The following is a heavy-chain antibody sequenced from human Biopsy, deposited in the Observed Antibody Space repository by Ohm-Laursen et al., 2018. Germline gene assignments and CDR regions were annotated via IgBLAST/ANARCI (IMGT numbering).Heavy chain of an antibody. Sequence: GTLSLTCTVSGGSISGYHWSWIRKSPGKGLEWLAYISYTGGITSNPSLNGRATMSLDTSKNRFSLRLIYVTAEDTALYYCAKDVEMFGELSFDSWGQGTLVTVSS. CDR2: ISYTGGI. J-gene: IGHJ4*02. CDR1: GGSISGYH. V-gene: IGHV4-59*01. CDR3: AKDVEMFGELSFDS. D-gene: IGHD3-10*02.